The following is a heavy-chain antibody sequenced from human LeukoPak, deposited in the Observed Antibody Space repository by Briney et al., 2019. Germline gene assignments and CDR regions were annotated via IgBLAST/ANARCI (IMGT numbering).Heavy chain of an antibody. J-gene: IGHJ4*02. CDR3: ARDGTSTDDY. D-gene: IGHD2-2*01. Sequence: ASVKVSFTTSGYTFSNFGINWVRQAPGQGLEWMAWISGNNDNPNYGQKFQGRFTVTTDSSTSTAYMELRNLRSDDTAVYYCARDGTSTDDYWGQGTLVTVSS. CDR2: ISGNNDNP. CDR1: GYTFSNFG. V-gene: IGHV1-18*01.